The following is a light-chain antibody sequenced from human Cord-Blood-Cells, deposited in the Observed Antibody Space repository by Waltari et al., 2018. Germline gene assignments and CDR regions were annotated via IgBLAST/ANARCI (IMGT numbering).Light chain of an antibody. CDR3: CSYAGSSTFRV. V-gene: IGLV2-23*03. CDR1: SSDVGSYNL. Sequence: QSALTQPASVSGSPGQSITISCTGTSSDVGSYNLFSWYQQHPGKAPKIRVDEGSNRPSGVSNRFSGSKSGNTASLTISGLQAEDEADYYCCSYAGSSTFRVFGGGTKLTVL. J-gene: IGLJ2*01. CDR2: EGS.